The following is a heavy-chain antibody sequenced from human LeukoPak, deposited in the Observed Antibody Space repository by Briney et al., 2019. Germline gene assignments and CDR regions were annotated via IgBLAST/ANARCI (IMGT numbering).Heavy chain of an antibody. J-gene: IGHJ4*02. V-gene: IGHV1-69*06. Sequence: SVKVSCKASGGTFSNYAFSWVRQAPGQGLEWMGRIPPIFGTTNYAQNFQGRVTITADKYTSTVYMELRSLRSEDTAVYYCARGSKGYCSGGSCYSQFADGFDYWGQGTLVTVSS. D-gene: IGHD2-15*01. CDR3: ARGSKGYCSGGSCYSQFADGFDY. CDR2: IPPIFGTT. CDR1: GGTFSNYA.